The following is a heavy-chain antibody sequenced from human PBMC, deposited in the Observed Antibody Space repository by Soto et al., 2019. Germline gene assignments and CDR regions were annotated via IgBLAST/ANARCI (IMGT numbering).Heavy chain of an antibody. CDR3: ARDYYRFNSGYGFSMDV. CDR1: GFTFSSYA. D-gene: IGHD5-12*01. CDR2: ISYDGSNK. V-gene: IGHV3-30-3*01. Sequence: QVQLVESGGGVIQHGRSLRLSCAASGFTFSSYAMHWVRHAPGKGLERVAVISYDGSNKYYADSVKGRFTISRDNSKNTLYLQMNSLRAEDTAVYYCARDYYRFNSGYGFSMDVWGQGTTVTVSS. J-gene: IGHJ6*02.